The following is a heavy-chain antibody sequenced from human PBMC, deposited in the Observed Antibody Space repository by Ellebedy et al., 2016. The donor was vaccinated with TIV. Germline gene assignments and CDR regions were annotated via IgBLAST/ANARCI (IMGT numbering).Heavy chain of an antibody. CDR1: GYKFTSYG. J-gene: IGHJ5*02. Sequence: ASVKVSCKASGYKFTSYGISWVRQAPGQGLEWMRWISAFNGDTNYAQKFQGRVTMTTDTLTSTAYMELRSLRSDETAVYYCARGFYERFDPWGQGTLVTVSS. D-gene: IGHD2/OR15-2a*01. CDR2: ISAFNGDT. V-gene: IGHV1-18*04. CDR3: ARGFYERFDP.